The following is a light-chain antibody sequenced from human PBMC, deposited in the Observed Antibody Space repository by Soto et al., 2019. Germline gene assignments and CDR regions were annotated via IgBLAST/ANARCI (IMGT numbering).Light chain of an antibody. CDR1: QSVSSN. J-gene: IGKJ1*01. Sequence: EIVMTQSPATLSVSPGERATLSCIASQSVSSNLAWYQQKPGQAPRLLIYGASTRATGIPARFSGSGSGTEFTLTISSLQYEDFAVYYCQQYNNWPPTWTFGQGTKVEIK. V-gene: IGKV3-15*01. CDR2: GAS. CDR3: QQYNNWPPTWT.